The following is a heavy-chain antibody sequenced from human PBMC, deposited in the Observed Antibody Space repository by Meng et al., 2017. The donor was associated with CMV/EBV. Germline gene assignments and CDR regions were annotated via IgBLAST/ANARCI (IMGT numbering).Heavy chain of an antibody. CDR1: GGTFSSYA. Sequence: SVKVSCKASGGTFSSYAISWVRQAPGQGLEWMGGIIPIFGTANYAQKFQGRVTITTDESTSTAYMELNSLRAEDTAVYYCARGGVVGAFDIWGQGTMVTVSS. J-gene: IGHJ3*02. CDR3: ARGGVVGAFDI. D-gene: IGHD2-15*01. V-gene: IGHV1-69*05. CDR2: IIPIFGTA.